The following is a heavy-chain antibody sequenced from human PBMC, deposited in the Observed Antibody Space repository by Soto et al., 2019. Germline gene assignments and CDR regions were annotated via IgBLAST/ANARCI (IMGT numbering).Heavy chain of an antibody. D-gene: IGHD4-4*01. CDR1: GFTFSSYG. CDR2: ISYDGSDK. V-gene: IGHV3-30*18. CDR3: AKGDSNHFDY. Sequence: GGSLRLSCAASGFTFSSYGMHWVRQAPGKGLEWVAVISYDGSDKYYADSVKGRFTISRDNSKNTLYLQMNSLRAEDTAVYYCAKGDSNHFDYWGQGTLVTVSS. J-gene: IGHJ4*02.